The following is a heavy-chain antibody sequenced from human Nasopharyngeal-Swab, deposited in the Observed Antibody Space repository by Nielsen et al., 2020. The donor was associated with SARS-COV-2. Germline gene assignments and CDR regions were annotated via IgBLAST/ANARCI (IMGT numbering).Heavy chain of an antibody. V-gene: IGHV3-30*18. J-gene: IGHJ6*02. D-gene: IGHD2-8*01. CDR2: ISYDGVKK. CDR3: AKDHQLIRNYYYYDMDV. Sequence: PGQGLEWMAVISYDGVKKFYADSVKGRFTLSRDNTKNTLYLQMNSRRTEDTAVYYCAKDHQLIRNYYYYDMDVWGQGTTVTVSS.